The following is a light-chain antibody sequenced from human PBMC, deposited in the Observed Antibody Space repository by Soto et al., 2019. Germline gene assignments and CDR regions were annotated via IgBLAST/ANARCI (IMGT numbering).Light chain of an antibody. Sequence: EVLLTQCPASLCVSXGEGXAXXXGASQSVSSNLAWYQQKPGQAPRLLIYGASTRATGIPARFSGSGSGTEFTLTISSLQSEDFAVYYCQQYNNWPRTFGQGTKVDIK. CDR1: QSVSSN. J-gene: IGKJ1*01. CDR3: QQYNNWPRT. CDR2: GAS. V-gene: IGKV3-15*01.